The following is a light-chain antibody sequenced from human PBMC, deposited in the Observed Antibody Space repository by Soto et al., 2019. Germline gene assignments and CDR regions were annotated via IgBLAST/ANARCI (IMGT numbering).Light chain of an antibody. CDR2: WAS. Sequence: DIVMTQSPDSLDVSLGERATINCKSSRSVLYNSNNQNYLAWYQQKPGQPPKLLIYWASSRESGVPDRFSGSGSRTDFTLTISSLQAEDVAVYYCQQYYSVPHTFGQGSKLEIK. V-gene: IGKV4-1*01. CDR3: QQYYSVPHT. J-gene: IGKJ2*01. CDR1: RSVLYNSNNQNY.